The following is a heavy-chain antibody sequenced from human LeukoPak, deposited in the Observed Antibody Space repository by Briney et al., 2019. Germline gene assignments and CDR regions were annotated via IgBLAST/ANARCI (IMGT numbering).Heavy chain of an antibody. J-gene: IGHJ4*02. CDR3: ARRTYDILTGYYDY. D-gene: IGHD3-9*01. Sequence: GGSLRLSCEAAGFSFRDYPMGWVRRASGKRLEWVSGISAGADVIFYADPVKGRFTISRDNSKNTLYLQMNSLRAEDSAVYYCARRTYDILTGYYDYWGQGTLVTVSS. CDR1: GFSFRDYP. CDR2: ISAGADVI. V-gene: IGHV3-23*01.